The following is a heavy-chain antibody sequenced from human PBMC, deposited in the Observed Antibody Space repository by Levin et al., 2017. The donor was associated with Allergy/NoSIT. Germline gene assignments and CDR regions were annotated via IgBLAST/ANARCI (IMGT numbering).Heavy chain of an antibody. CDR2: ISGSGGST. D-gene: IGHD6-6*01. CDR1: GFTFSSYA. J-gene: IGHJ4*02. V-gene: IGHV3-23*01. CDR3: AKEGYSSSSYYFDY. Sequence: HAGGSLRLSCAASGFTFSSYAMSWVRQAPGKGLEWVSAISGSGGSTYYADSVKGRFTISRDNSKNTLYLQMNSLRAEDTAVYYCAKEGYSSSSYYFDYWGQGTLVTVSS.